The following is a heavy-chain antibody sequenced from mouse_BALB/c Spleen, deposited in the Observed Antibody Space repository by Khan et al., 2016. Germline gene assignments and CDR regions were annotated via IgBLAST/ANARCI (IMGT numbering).Heavy chain of an antibody. J-gene: IGHJ3*01. V-gene: IGHV8-12*01. CDR2: IYWDDAK. CDR1: GFSLSTSGMG. CDR3: AADDSFAY. Sequence: QVTLKESGPGILQPSQTLSLTCSFSGFSLSTSGMGVSWIRQPSGKGLEWLAHIYWDDAKRYNPYLKSRLTISKDTSSNQVFLKITSVDTADTATYFCAADDSFAYWGQGTLVTVSA. D-gene: IGHD2-13*01.